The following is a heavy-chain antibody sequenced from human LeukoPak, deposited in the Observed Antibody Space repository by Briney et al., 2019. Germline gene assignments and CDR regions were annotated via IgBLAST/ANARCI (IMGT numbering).Heavy chain of an antibody. CDR2: IIPIFGTA. D-gene: IGHD3-3*01. CDR3: ARSRQGYDFWSGYFSH. CDR1: GGTFSSYA. Sequence: GSSVKVSCKASGGTFSSYAISWVRQAPGQGLEWMGGIIPIFGTANYAQKFQGRVTITADESTSTAYMELSSLRSEDTAVYYCARSRQGYDFWSGYFSHWGQGTLVTVSS. J-gene: IGHJ4*02. V-gene: IGHV1-69*01.